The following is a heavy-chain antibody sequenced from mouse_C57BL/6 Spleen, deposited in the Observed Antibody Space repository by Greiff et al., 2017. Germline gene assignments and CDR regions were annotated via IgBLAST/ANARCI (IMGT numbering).Heavy chain of an antibody. CDR2: IYPRDGST. J-gene: IGHJ1*03. D-gene: IGHD2-5*01. Sequence: VQLQQSDAELVKPGASVKISCTASGYTFTDYTIHWMKQRPEQGLEWIGYIYPRDGSTKYNEKFKGKATLTEDTSSSTAYMQLNHLTSENSAVYVCAKSSSNCVGYYDGWGTGTTVTVSS. CDR3: AKSSSNCVGYYDG. CDR1: GYTFTDYT. V-gene: IGHV1-78*01.